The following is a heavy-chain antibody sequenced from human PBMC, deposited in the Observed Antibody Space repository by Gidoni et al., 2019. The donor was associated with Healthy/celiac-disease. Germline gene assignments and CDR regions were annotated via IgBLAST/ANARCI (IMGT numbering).Heavy chain of an antibody. CDR2: IYSGGST. CDR3: ARGMTTVTTGYYYYGMDV. J-gene: IGHJ6*02. CDR1: GFTVSSNY. V-gene: IGHV3-53*02. Sequence: EVQLVETGGGLIQPGGSLRLSCAASGFTVSSNYMSWVRQAPGKGLEWVSVIYSGGSTYYADSVKGRFTISRDNSKNTLYLQMNSLRAEDTAVYYCARGMTTVTTGYYYYGMDVWGQGTTVTVSS. D-gene: IGHD4-17*01.